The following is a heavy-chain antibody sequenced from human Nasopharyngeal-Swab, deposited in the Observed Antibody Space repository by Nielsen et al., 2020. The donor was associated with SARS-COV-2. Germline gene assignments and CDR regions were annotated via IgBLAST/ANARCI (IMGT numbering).Heavy chain of an antibody. CDR3: ARLSGSSWDFDL. Sequence: GESLKISCAASGFTLSSFWMTWVRQAPGKGLEWVANIKQDGSETYYVDSVKGRFTIPRDNAKNSLYLQMNSLRADDTAVYYCARLSGSSWDFDLWGRGTLVTVSS. V-gene: IGHV3-7*01. CDR1: GFTLSSFW. D-gene: IGHD6-13*01. CDR2: IKQDGSET. J-gene: IGHJ2*01.